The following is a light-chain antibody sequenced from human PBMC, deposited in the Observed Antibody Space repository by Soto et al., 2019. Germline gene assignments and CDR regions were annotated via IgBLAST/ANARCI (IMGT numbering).Light chain of an antibody. CDR1: QSVLYTSNNKNY. V-gene: IGKV4-1*01. Sequence: DIVMTQSPDSLAVSLGERATINCKSSQSVLYTSNNKNYLAWYQQKPGQPPKVLIYWTSSRVSGVPDRISGSGSGTDFTLTISSLQAEDVAVYYCQQYYLSPFTFGPGTKVEIK. J-gene: IGKJ3*01. CDR2: WTS. CDR3: QQYYLSPFT.